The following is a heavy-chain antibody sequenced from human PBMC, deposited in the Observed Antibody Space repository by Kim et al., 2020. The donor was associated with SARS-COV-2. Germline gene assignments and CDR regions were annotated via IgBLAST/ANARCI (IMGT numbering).Heavy chain of an antibody. CDR2: ISYNGSNR. J-gene: IGHJ2*01. V-gene: IGHV3-30-3*01. CDR3: ARNQLRFLEWLLPTDWYFNL. D-gene: IGHD3-3*01. Sequence: GGSLRLSCVVSGFTFSSYAMHWVRQAPGKGLEWVATISYNGSNRYYADSVKGRFTITRDSFRNTLDLQMNSLRTEDTAVYYCARNQLRFLEWLLPTDWYFNLWGRGTLVTVSS. CDR1: GFTFSSYA.